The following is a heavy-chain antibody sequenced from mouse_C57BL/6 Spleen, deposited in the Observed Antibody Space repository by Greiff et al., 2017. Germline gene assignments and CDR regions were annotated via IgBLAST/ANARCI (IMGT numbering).Heavy chain of an antibody. CDR2: ISSGGSYT. CDR3: ARLSYRDYFDY. CDR1: GFTFSSYG. D-gene: IGHD1-1*01. Sequence: EVKLVESGGDLVKPGGSLKLSCAASGFTFSSYGMSWVRQTPDKRLEWVATISSGGSYTYYPDSVKGRFTISRDNAKNTLYLQMSSLKSEDTAMYYCARLSYRDYFDYWGQGTTLTVSS. V-gene: IGHV5-6*01. J-gene: IGHJ2*01.